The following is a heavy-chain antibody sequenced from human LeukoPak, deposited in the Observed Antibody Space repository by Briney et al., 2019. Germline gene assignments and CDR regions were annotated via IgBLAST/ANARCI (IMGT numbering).Heavy chain of an antibody. CDR1: EFSFSSYW. J-gene: IGHJ5*02. V-gene: IGHV3-7*01. CDR2: IKQDGSEK. Sequence: GGSLRLSCEGSEFSFSSYWMSWVRQAPGKGLEWVAKIKQDGSEKYYVDSVKGRFTISRDNAKKSMYLQMNGLRADDTATYYCARGATDTTRWFDPWGQGTLVTVSS. D-gene: IGHD1-7*01. CDR3: ARGATDTTRWFDP.